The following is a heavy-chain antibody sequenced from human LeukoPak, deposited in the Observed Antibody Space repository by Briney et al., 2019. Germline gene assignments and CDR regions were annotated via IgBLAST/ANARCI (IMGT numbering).Heavy chain of an antibody. J-gene: IGHJ4*02. V-gene: IGHV3-30-3*01. Sequence: QPGRSLRLSCAASGFTFSTYAIHWVRQAPGKGLEWVAVISYDGSNKNYADSVKGRLTISRDNSKNMLYLQMNSLRGDDTAVYCCAREVVGDGYYFDYWGQGTLVTVSS. CDR2: ISYDGSNK. CDR3: AREVVGDGYYFDY. CDR1: GFTFSTYA. D-gene: IGHD2-15*01.